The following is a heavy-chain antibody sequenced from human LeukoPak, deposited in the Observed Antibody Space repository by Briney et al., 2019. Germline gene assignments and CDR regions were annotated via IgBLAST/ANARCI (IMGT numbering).Heavy chain of an antibody. V-gene: IGHV4-30-4*01. CDR2: IYYSGST. D-gene: IGHD2-2*01. J-gene: IGHJ4*02. Sequence: SETLSLTCTVSGGSISSGDYYWSWIRQPPGKGLEWIGYIYYSGSTYYNPSLKSRVTISVDTSKNQFSLKLSSVTAADTAVYYCASNYQLLLAFDYWGQGTLVTVSS. CDR3: ASNYQLLLAFDY. CDR1: GGSISSGDYY.